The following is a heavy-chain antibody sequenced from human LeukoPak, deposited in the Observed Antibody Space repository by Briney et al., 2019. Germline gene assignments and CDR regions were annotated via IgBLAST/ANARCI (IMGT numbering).Heavy chain of an antibody. J-gene: IGHJ4*02. CDR3: ASSFGVVTHFDY. CDR2: ISYDGSNK. Sequence: GGSLRLSCAASGFTFSSYAMHWVRQAPGKGLEWVAVISYDGSNKYYADSVKGRFTISRDNSKNTLYLQMNSLRAEDTAVYYCASSFGVVTHFDYWGQGTLVTVSS. V-gene: IGHV3-30*04. D-gene: IGHD3-3*01. CDR1: GFTFSSYA.